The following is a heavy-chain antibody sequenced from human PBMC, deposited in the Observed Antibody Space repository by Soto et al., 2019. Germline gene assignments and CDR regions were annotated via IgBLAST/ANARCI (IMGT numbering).Heavy chain of an antibody. V-gene: IGHV1-69*01. CDR2: IIPYYNTL. J-gene: IGHJ4*02. Sequence: QAQVVQSGAEVRKPGSSVKLSCKASEGTFNSYAIAWVRQAPGQGLEWMGGIIPYYNTLNYAQKFQDRVTITAEDSTNTVYMELSSLRSDDTAVYFWSSWASRWYPYFFDSWAQGTLVTVSS. D-gene: IGHD6-13*01. CDR3: SSWASRWYPYFFDS. CDR1: EGTFNSYA.